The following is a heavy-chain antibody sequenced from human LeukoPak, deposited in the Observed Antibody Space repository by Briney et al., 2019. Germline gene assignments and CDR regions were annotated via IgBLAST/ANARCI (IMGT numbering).Heavy chain of an antibody. CDR1: GYSISSGYY. V-gene: IGHV4-38-2*01. CDR3: ARVLIAAKSGGWFDP. Sequence: KPSETLSLTCAVSGYSISSGYYWGWIRQPPGKGLEWIGSIYHSGSTYYNPSLKSRVTISVDTSKNQFSLKVSSVTAADTAVYYCARVLIAAKSGGWFDPWGQGTLVTVSS. D-gene: IGHD6-13*01. CDR2: IYHSGST. J-gene: IGHJ5*02.